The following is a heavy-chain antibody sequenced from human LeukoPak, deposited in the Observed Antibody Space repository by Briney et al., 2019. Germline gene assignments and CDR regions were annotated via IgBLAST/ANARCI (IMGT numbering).Heavy chain of an antibody. CDR2: IRSKAYGGAT. CDR1: GFTFGDYA. CDR3: TRAKDYYGGTGYYPDY. V-gene: IGHV3-49*04. Sequence: GGSLRLSCTASGFTFGDYAMNSVRQAPGKRLEWVGFIRSKAYGGATEYAASVKGRFTISRDDSKSIAYLQMNSLKTEDTAVYYCTRAKDYYGGTGYYPDYWGQGTLVTVSP. D-gene: IGHD3-22*01. J-gene: IGHJ4*02.